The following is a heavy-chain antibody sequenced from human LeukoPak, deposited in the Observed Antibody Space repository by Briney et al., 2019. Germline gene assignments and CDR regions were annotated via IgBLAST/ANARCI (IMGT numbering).Heavy chain of an antibody. Sequence: GGSLRLSCAASGFTFSEYTIHWVRQAPGKGPEWVAFVSSDGSSKYYGDSVKGRFIISRDSSENMLHLQMNSVRAEDTAVYYCASWRGSGSGSFSGPLDYWGQGTLVTVSS. CDR1: GFTFSEYT. J-gene: IGHJ4*02. CDR3: ASWRGSGSGSFSGPLDY. CDR2: VSSDGSSK. D-gene: IGHD3-10*01. V-gene: IGHV3-30-3*01.